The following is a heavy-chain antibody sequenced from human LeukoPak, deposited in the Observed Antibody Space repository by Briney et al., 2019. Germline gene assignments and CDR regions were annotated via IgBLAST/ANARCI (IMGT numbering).Heavy chain of an antibody. J-gene: IGHJ4*02. CDR2: ISYDGSNK. D-gene: IGHD6-13*01. Sequence: GGSLRLSCAASGFTFSSYGMHWVRKAPGKGLEWVAVISYDGSNKYYADSVKGRFTISRDNSKNTLYLQMNSLRAEDTAVYYCAKEIGVAAAGDPHDYWGQGTLVTVSS. CDR3: AKEIGVAAAGDPHDY. CDR1: GFTFSSYG. V-gene: IGHV3-30*18.